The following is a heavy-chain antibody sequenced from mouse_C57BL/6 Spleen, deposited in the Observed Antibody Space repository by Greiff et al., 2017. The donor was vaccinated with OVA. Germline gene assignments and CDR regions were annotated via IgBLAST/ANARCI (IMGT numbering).Heavy chain of an antibody. V-gene: IGHV10-3*01. J-gene: IGHJ3*01. D-gene: IGHD1-1*01. Sequence: EVMLVESGGGLVQPKGSLKLSCAASGFTFNTYAMHWVRQAPGKGLEWVARIRSKSSNYTTYYADSVKDRFTISRDDSQSMLYLQMNNLKTEDTAMYYCVRDLSGSRGFAYWGQGTLVTVSA. CDR3: VRDLSGSRGFAY. CDR1: GFTFNTYA. CDR2: IRSKSSNYTT.